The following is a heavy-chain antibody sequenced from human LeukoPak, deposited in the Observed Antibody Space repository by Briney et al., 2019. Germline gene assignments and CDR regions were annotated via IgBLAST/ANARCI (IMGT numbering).Heavy chain of an antibody. Sequence: GASVKVSCKASGYTFTSYAMHWVRQAPGQRLEWMGWINAGNGNTKYSQKFQGRVTITRDTSASTAYMELSSLRSEDTAVYYCARVMPSFRIAVAGTSWFDPWGQGTLVTVSS. CDR2: INAGNGNT. V-gene: IGHV1-3*01. D-gene: IGHD6-19*01. CDR3: ARVMPSFRIAVAGTSWFDP. J-gene: IGHJ5*02. CDR1: GYTFTSYA.